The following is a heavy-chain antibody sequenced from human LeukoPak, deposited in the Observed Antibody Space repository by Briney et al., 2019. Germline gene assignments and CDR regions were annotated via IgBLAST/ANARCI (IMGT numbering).Heavy chain of an antibody. Sequence: PAGTLRLSCAVSGFTLSPYGMHCFRQAPAKGLVGVAFIPYDGSNKYYADSVKGRFTISRDNSRNTLYLQMNSLRAEDTAVYYCARGYGYGSPYFDYWGQGTLVTVSS. J-gene: IGHJ4*02. D-gene: IGHD5-18*01. CDR1: GFTLSPYG. CDR3: ARGYGYGSPYFDY. V-gene: IGHV3-30*02. CDR2: IPYDGSNK.